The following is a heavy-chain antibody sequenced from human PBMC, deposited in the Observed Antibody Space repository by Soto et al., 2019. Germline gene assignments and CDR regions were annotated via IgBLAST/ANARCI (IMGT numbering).Heavy chain of an antibody. J-gene: IGHJ6*02. Sequence: QVQLVQSGAEVKKPGSSVKVSCKASGGTFSSYAISWVRQAPGQGLEWMGGIIPIFGTANYAQKFQGRVTITADEYKSTAYMELSSMRSEDTAVYYCARDRNWNYLDYDILTGFYYGMDVWGQGTTVTVSS. V-gene: IGHV1-69*01. CDR3: ARDRNWNYLDYDILTGFYYGMDV. CDR1: GGTFSSYA. D-gene: IGHD3-9*01. CDR2: IIPIFGTA.